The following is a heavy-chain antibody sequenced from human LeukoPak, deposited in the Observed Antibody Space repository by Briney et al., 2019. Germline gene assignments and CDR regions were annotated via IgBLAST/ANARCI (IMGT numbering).Heavy chain of an antibody. V-gene: IGHV1-2*02. CDR1: GYTFTSYD. CDR2: INPNSGGT. CDR3: ARDSSHCSSTSCTTSGFDP. Sequence: ASVKVSCKASGYTFTSYDINWVRQAPGQGLEWMGWINPNSGGTNYAQKFQGRVTMTRDTSISTAYMELSRLRSDDTAVYYCARDSSHCSSTSCTTSGFDPWGQGTLVTVSS. J-gene: IGHJ5*02. D-gene: IGHD2-2*01.